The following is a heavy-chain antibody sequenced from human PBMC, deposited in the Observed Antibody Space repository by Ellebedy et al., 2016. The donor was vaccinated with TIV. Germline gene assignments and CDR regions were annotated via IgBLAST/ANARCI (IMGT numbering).Heavy chain of an antibody. CDR3: ARRSTDFAFES. Sequence: PGGSLTLSWVASGFTFRGYAMSWVRQAPGKGLEWVSDISGSGGTTYYADSVKGRFTIARDKSKHAVFLQMSSRRAEDTAVYFCARRSTDFAFESWGQGTLVTVSS. J-gene: IGHJ4*02. CDR2: ISGSGGTT. CDR1: GFTFRGYA. D-gene: IGHD3/OR15-3a*01. V-gene: IGHV3-23*01.